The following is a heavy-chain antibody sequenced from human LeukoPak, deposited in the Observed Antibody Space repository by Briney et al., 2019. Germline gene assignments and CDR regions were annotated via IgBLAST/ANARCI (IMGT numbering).Heavy chain of an antibody. D-gene: IGHD3-22*01. Sequence: GGSLRLSCAASGFTVNSNYMSWVRQAPGKGLKWVSVIYSGGSTYYADSVKGRFTISRDNSKNTLYLQMNSLRAEDTAVYYCARGLYNYDSSGYYHYYGVDVWGQGTTVTVSS. J-gene: IGHJ6*02. CDR3: ARGLYNYDSSGYYHYYGVDV. V-gene: IGHV3-66*01. CDR2: IYSGGST. CDR1: GFTVNSNY.